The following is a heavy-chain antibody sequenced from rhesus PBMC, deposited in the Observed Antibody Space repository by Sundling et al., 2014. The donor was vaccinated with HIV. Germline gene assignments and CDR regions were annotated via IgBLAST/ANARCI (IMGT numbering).Heavy chain of an antibody. J-gene: IGHJ3*01. CDR2: ISGSSGAN. CDR1: GGSFSGYY. D-gene: IGHD4-17*01. V-gene: IGHV4-165*01. CDR3: ASEVTANEALDF. Sequence: QVQLQESGPGLVKPSETLSLTCAVSGGSFSGYYWGWIRQPPGKGLEWIGYISGSSGANYLSPSLNSRVTLSVDASKNHFSLKLSSVTAADTAMYYCASEVTANEALDFWGQGLRVTVSS.